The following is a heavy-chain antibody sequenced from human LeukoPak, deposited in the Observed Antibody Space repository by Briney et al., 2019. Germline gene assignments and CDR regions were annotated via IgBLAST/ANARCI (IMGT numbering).Heavy chain of an antibody. J-gene: IGHJ6*02. CDR1: GFTFGNYA. V-gene: IGHV3-23*01. Sequence: PGGSLRLSCAASGFTFGNYAMSWVRQAPGQGLEWVSGIRGTGGSTYHADSVKGRFTISRDNSKITLYLQMNSLRAEDTAVYYCAKYIGMNYYYGMDVWGQGTTVTVSS. CDR2: IRGTGGST. CDR3: AKYIGMNYYYGMDV.